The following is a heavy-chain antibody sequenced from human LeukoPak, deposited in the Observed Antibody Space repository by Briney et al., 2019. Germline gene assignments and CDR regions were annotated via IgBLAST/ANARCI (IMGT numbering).Heavy chain of an antibody. J-gene: IGHJ6*02. V-gene: IGHV3-30*03. CDR2: ISYDGSNK. D-gene: IGHD3-10*01. Sequence: GRSLRLSCTASAFTFSKYAMHWVRQAPGKGLEWVAVISYDGSNKYYADSLKGRFTISRDNFKNTVYLQMNSLRAEDTALYYCARDFRFGELFCMDVWGQGTTVTVSS. CDR1: AFTFSKYA. CDR3: ARDFRFGELFCMDV.